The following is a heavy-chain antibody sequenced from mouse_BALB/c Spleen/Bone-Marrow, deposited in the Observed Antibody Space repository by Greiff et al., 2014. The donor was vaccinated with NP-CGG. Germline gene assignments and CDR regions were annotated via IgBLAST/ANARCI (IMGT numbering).Heavy chain of an antibody. J-gene: IGHJ4*01. CDR3: GWVTTVVAKNYYYAMDY. CDR1: GYSFTGYF. V-gene: IGHV1-37*01. CDR2: IYPYNGDT. Sequence: EVQLQQSGTVLVKPGASVKISCKASGYSFTGYFMNWVKQSHGKSLEWIRPIYPYNGDTFYNQKFKGKAKLTVDTSSSTAHMELLSLTSEDSAVYYCGWVTTVVAKNYYYAMDYWGQGTSVTVSS. D-gene: IGHD1-1*01.